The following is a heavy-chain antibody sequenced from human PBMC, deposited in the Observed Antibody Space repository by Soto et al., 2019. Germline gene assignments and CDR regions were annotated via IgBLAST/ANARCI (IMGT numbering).Heavy chain of an antibody. CDR3: ARGSLFHCSSTSCYYYYYMDV. CDR2: INAGNGNT. CDR1: GYTFTSYA. J-gene: IGHJ6*03. Sequence: ASVKVSCKASGYTFTSYAMHWVRQAPGQRLEWMGWINAGNGNTKYSQKFKGRVTITRDTSASTAYMELSSLRSEDTAEYYCARGSLFHCSSTSCYYYYYMDVWGKGTTVTVSS. D-gene: IGHD2-2*01. V-gene: IGHV1-3*01.